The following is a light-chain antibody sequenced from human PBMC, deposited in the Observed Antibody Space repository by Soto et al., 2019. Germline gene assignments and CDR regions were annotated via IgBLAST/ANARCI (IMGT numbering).Light chain of an antibody. Sequence: QSALTQPPSASGTPGQRVTISCSGSSSNIGSNYVYWYQQLPGTAPKLLIYRNNQRPSGVPDRFSGSKSGTSASLAISGLRSEYESDYYCAAWDDSLSGNYVFGTGTKLTVL. CDR3: AAWDDSLSGNYV. V-gene: IGLV1-47*01. CDR1: SSNIGSNY. J-gene: IGLJ1*01. CDR2: RNN.